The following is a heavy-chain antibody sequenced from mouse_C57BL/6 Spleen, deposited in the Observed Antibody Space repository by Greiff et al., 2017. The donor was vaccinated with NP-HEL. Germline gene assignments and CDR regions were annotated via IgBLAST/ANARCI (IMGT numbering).Heavy chain of an antibody. CDR2: IHPSDSDT. J-gene: IGHJ3*01. D-gene: IGHD1-1*01. Sequence: VKLQQPGAELVKPGASVKVSCKASGYTFTSYWMHWVKQRPGQGLEWIGRIHPSDSDTNYNQKFKGKATLTVDKSSSTAYMQLSSLTSEDSAVYYCARSGNYGSRSFAYWGQGTLVTVSA. CDR1: GYTFTSYW. V-gene: IGHV1-74*01. CDR3: ARSGNYGSRSFAY.